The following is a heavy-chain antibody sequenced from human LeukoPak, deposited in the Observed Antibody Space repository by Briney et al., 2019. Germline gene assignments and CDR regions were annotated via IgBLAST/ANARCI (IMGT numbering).Heavy chain of an antibody. CDR3: ARDPSISSSPLRPTYYSYYGMDV. CDR2: INPSTGDT. Sequence: ASVEVSCKTSGYTFIDYYMHWVRQAPGQGLEWMAWINPSTGDTNYAQKFQGRVTMTRDTSIRTVYMELSSLRSDDTAVYYCARDPSISSSPLRPTYYSYYGMDVWGQGTTVTVSS. D-gene: IGHD6-6*01. CDR1: GYTFIDYY. V-gene: IGHV1-2*02. J-gene: IGHJ6*02.